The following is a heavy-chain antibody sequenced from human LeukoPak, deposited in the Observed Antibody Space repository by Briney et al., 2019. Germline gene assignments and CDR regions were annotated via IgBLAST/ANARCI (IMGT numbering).Heavy chain of an antibody. J-gene: IGHJ4*02. D-gene: IGHD3-16*01. CDR3: ARAEKSYDYVWGSWYYFDY. CDR2: IYYSGST. CDR1: GGSISSSSYY. Sequence: PSETLSLTCTVSGGSISSSSYYWGWIRQPPGKGLEWIGSIYYSGSTYYNPSLKSRVTISVDTSKNQFSLKLSSVTAADTAVYYCARAEKSYDYVWGSWYYFDYWGQGTLVTVSS. V-gene: IGHV4-39*07.